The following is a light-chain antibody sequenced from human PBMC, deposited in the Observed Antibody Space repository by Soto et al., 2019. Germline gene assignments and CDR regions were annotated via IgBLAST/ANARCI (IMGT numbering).Light chain of an antibody. J-gene: IGKJ4*01. CDR1: QSVSTS. V-gene: IGKV3-11*01. CDR2: DAS. Sequence: EIVLTQSPATRSLSPGERATLSCRATQSVSTSLAWYQQKPGQAPRLLIYDASNRATGIPARFSGSGSGTDFTLTISSLEPEDFAVYYCQQRSNWPRLTFGGGTKVDIK. CDR3: QQRSNWPRLT.